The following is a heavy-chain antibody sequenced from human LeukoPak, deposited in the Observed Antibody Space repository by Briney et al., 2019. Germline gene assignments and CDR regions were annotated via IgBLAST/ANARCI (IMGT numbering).Heavy chain of an antibody. CDR2: TYYSGST. CDR1: GGSISNYY. Sequence: SSETLSLTCTVSGGSISNYYWSWIRQPPGKGLEWIGYTYYSGSTRYNPSLKSRFTISVDTSKNQFSLKVSSVTAADTAVYYCGRVNYYTTTWTSGAKGPQSPSP. CDR3: GRVNYYTTTWTS. V-gene: IGHV4-59*01. J-gene: IGHJ6*03.